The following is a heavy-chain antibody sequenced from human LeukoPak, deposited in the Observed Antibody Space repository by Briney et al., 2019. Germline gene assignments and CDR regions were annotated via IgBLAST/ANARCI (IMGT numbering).Heavy chain of an antibody. CDR1: GYTFTSYG. CDR2: ISAYNGNT. J-gene: IGHJ4*02. Sequence: ASVTVSCKASGYTFTSYGISWVRQAPGQGLEGMGWISAYNGNTNYAQKLQGRVNMTTATSTSTAYMELRSMRSDDTAVYYCARDLSLKRGYSYGNDYWGQGTLVTVSS. V-gene: IGHV1-18*01. CDR3: ARDLSLKRGYSYGNDY. D-gene: IGHD5-18*01.